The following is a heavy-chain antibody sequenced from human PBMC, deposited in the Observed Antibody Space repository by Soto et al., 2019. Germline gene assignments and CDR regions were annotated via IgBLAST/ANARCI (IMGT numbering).Heavy chain of an antibody. CDR1: GFSLTTSGVG. CDR3: AHIGGSANYYPNYFDY. J-gene: IGHJ4*02. CDR2: IYWDDDK. V-gene: IGHV2-5*02. Sequence: QITLKESGPPLVKPTQTLTLTCTFSGFSLTTSGVGVTWIRQPPGKALDWLALIYWDDDKRYSLSLKTRLTITKDTSRNQVVLTMTDMDPLDTATYYCAHIGGSANYYPNYFDYWGQGSLVTVSS. D-gene: IGHD3-10*01.